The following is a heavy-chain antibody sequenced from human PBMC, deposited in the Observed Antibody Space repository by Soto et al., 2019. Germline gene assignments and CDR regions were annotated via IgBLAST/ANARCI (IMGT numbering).Heavy chain of an antibody. D-gene: IGHD1-1*01. V-gene: IGHV3-23*01. Sequence: GGSLRLSCAASGFTFSSYAMSWVRQAPGKGLEWVSAISGSGGSTYYADSVKGRFTISRDNSKNTLYLQMNSLRAEDTAVYYWAKDRTAAYYFDYWGQGTLVTVSS. J-gene: IGHJ4*02. CDR3: AKDRTAAYYFDY. CDR2: ISGSGGST. CDR1: GFTFSSYA.